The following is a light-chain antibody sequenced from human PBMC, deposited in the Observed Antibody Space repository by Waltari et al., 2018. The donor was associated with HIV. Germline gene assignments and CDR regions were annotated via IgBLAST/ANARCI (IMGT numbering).Light chain of an antibody. V-gene: IGLV1-51*01. Sequence: QSVLTQPPSVSAAPGQKVTISCSGASSNIGNNYVAWYQQVPGTAPKLLIYDNNKRPSGIPHRVSGSKSGTSATLDIAGLQTGDEADYYCGTWDSALSGHYVFGTGTKVTVL. CDR1: SSNIGNNY. CDR3: GTWDSALSGHYV. J-gene: IGLJ1*01. CDR2: DNN.